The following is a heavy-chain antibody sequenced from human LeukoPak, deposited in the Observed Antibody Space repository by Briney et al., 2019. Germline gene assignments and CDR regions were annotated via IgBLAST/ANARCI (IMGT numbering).Heavy chain of an antibody. CDR1: GRSISSYY. CDR3: AREIGEGNAFDY. CDR2: IYYSVST. D-gene: IGHD3-10*01. V-gene: IGHV4-59*01. J-gene: IGHJ4*02. Sequence: SETLSLTCTVAGRSISSYYWGWVRQPPGKGLEWIGYIYYSVSTNYNPSLKSRVTISLDTYNNQFSLKLSSVTAADPAVHYCAREIGEGNAFDYWRQGTLVTVSS.